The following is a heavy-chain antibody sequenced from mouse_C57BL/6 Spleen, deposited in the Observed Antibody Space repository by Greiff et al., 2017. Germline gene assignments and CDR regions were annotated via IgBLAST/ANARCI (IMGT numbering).Heavy chain of an antibody. J-gene: IGHJ2*01. CDR2: IYPGSGNT. D-gene: IGHD3-3*01. V-gene: IGHV1-76*01. CDR1: GYTFTDYY. CDR3: ARWVGLGLDY. Sequence: QVQLQQSGAELVRPGASVKLSCKASGYTFTDYYINWVKQRPGQGLEWIARIYPGSGNTYYNEKFKGKATLTAEKSSSTAYMQLSSLTSEDSAVYFCARWVGLGLDYWGQGTTLTVSS.